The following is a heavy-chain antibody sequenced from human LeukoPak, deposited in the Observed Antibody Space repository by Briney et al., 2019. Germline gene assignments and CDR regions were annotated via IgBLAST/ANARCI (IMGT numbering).Heavy chain of an antibody. V-gene: IGHV4-31*03. CDR2: IYYSGST. CDR1: GGSISSGGYS. Sequence: PSETLSLTCTVSGGSISSGGYSWSRIRQHPGKGLEWIGYIYYSGSTYYNPSLKSRVTISVDTSKNQFSLKLSSVTAADTAVYYCARLVGWFGELSGWYFDYWGQGTLVTVSS. D-gene: IGHD3-10*01. CDR3: ARLVGWFGELSGWYFDY. J-gene: IGHJ4*02.